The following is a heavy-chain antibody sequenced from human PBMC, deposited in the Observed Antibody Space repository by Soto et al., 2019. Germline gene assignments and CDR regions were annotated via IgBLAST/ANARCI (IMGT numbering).Heavy chain of an antibody. CDR1: GGTFSSYT. Sequence: SVKVSCKASGGTFSSYTISWVRQAPGQGLEWMGRIIPILGIANYAQKFQGRVTITADKSTSTAYMELSSLRSEDTAVYYCARVRYYGSGSYYYYYYGMGVWGQGTTVTVSS. CDR3: ARVRYYGSGSYYYYYYGMGV. J-gene: IGHJ6*02. V-gene: IGHV1-69*02. CDR2: IIPILGIA. D-gene: IGHD3-10*01.